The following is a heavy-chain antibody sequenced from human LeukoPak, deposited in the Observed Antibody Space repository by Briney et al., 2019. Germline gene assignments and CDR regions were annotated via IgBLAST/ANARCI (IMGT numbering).Heavy chain of an antibody. Sequence: SETLSLTCTVSGGSITNYYWSWIRRPPGKGLEYVGYIYYSGNTNYNPSLNSRVTISVDTSKKQFSLKLDSVTAADTAVYYCARGPGSPSGDNYGRPLDYWGQGTLVTVSS. D-gene: IGHD5-18*01. J-gene: IGHJ4*02. CDR2: IYYSGNT. V-gene: IGHV4-59*01. CDR1: GGSITNYY. CDR3: ARGPGSPSGDNYGRPLDY.